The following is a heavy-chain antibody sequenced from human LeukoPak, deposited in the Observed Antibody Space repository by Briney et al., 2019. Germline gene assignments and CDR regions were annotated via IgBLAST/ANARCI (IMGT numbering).Heavy chain of an antibody. CDR2: IYYSGST. Sequence: PSETLSLTCTVSGGSISSSSYYWGWIRQPPGKGLEWIGSIYYSGSTYYNPSLKSRVTISVDTSKNQFSLKLSSVTAADTAVYYCARVLLWFGELTPRMDVWGKGTTVTVSS. V-gene: IGHV4-39*07. D-gene: IGHD3-10*01. CDR3: ARVLLWFGELTPRMDV. CDR1: GGSISSSSYY. J-gene: IGHJ6*03.